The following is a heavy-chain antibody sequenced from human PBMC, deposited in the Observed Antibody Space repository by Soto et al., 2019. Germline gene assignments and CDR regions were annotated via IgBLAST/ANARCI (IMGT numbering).Heavy chain of an antibody. CDR1: GFKFSNYA. J-gene: IGHJ4*02. V-gene: IGHV3-23*01. D-gene: IGHD3-16*01. CDR3: AKDRRAGGNSAFYFDF. Sequence: GGSLRLSCAASGFKFSNYAMSWVRQAPGKWLEWVSLISATGGGTYYADSVKGRFTISRDNSHNTLYLQVHSLTAEDTAVYYCAKDRRAGGNSAFYFDFWGQGAQVTVSS. CDR2: ISATGGGT.